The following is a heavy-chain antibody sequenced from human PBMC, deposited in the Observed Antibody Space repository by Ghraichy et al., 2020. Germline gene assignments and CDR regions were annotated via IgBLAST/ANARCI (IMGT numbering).Heavy chain of an antibody. CDR1: GYTFTSYD. CDR3: ARGLFSRLVYWFDP. J-gene: IGHJ5*02. Sequence: ASVKVSCKASGYTFTSYDINWVRQATGQGLEWMGWMNPNSGNTGYAQKFQGRVTMTRNTSISTAYMELSSLRSEDTAVYYCARGLFSRLVYWFDPWGQGTLVTVSS. D-gene: IGHD5-12*01. CDR2: MNPNSGNT. V-gene: IGHV1-8*01.